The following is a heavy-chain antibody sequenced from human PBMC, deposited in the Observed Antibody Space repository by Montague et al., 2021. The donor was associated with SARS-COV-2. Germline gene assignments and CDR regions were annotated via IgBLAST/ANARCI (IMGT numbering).Heavy chain of an antibody. V-gene: IGHV4-34*01. CDR2: INHRGST. CDR3: ARGLQHINMVVVVVTGGEYYFDL. J-gene: IGHJ4*02. Sequence: SETLSLTCAVYDGSFSDYSWTWIRQPPGKGLEWIGEINHRGSTNYNPSLKSRVTISVDTSKNQFSLKMTSVTAADTAVYYCARGLQHINMVVVVVTGGEYYFDLWGQGTRVAGAS. CDR1: DGSFSDYS. D-gene: IGHD3-22*01.